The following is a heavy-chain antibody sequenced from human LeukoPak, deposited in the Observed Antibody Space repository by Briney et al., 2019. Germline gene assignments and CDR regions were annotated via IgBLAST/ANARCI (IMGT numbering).Heavy chain of an antibody. D-gene: IGHD3-22*01. CDR1: GDSISIYY. V-gene: IGHV4-59*01. CDR2: IYYTGST. J-gene: IGHJ4*02. Sequence: PSETLSPTCTVSGDSISIYYWSWIRQPPGKGLEWIGYIYYTGSTTYNPSLKSRLTISIDTSKNQFSLNLISLTAADTAVYYCARGRGDSRGTSFDSWGQGTLVTVSS. CDR3: ARGRGDSRGTSFDS.